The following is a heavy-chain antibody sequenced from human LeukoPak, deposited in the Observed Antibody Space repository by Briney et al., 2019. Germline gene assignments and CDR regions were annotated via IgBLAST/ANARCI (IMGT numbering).Heavy chain of an antibody. D-gene: IGHD6-13*01. CDR1: GYTFTTYF. CDR3: ATLVAAGGSGPFDP. CDR2: INTYTWNP. J-gene: IGHJ5*02. V-gene: IGHV7-4-1*01. Sequence: ASVKVSCKPSGYTFTTYFMNGVRQAPGQGREGMGWINTYTWNPTYAQDFTGRFVFSLDTSVSTAYLQLYSLKAEDTAVYYCATLVAAGGSGPFDPWGQGSMVTVSS.